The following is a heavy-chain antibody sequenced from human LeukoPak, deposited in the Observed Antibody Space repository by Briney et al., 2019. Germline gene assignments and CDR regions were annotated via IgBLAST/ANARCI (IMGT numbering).Heavy chain of an antibody. V-gene: IGHV4-4*07. CDR3: ARGGDYGSGSYLVADP. D-gene: IGHD3-10*01. Sequence: SETLSLTCTVSGGSISSYYWSWIRQPAGKGLEWIGRIYSSGSTNYKSSLKSRIRMSVDTSKNQFSLRLSSVTAADTAVYYCARGGDYGSGSYLVADPWGQGTLVTVSS. CDR2: IYSSGST. J-gene: IGHJ5*02. CDR1: GGSISSYY.